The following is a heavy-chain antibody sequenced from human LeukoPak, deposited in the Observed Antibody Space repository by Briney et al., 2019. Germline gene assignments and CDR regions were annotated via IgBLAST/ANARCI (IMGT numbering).Heavy chain of an antibody. D-gene: IGHD3-10*01. Sequence: GGSLRLSCAASGFTFSSYEMNWVRQAPGKGLEWVSYISSSGSTIYYADSVKGRFTISRDNAKNSLYLQMNSLRAEDTAVYYCARGYGSGVHSNYYFDYWGQGTLVTVSS. CDR3: ARGYGSGVHSNYYFDY. CDR1: GFTFSSYE. V-gene: IGHV3-48*03. CDR2: ISSSGSTI. J-gene: IGHJ4*02.